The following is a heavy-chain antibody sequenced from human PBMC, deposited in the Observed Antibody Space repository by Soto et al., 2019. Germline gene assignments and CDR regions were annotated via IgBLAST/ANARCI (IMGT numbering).Heavy chain of an antibody. CDR2: ISSSGITI. Sequence: GGSLRLSCVGTGFTFSTYSFNWVRQAPGKGLEWVSYISSSGITIKYADSVKGRFTISRDNAKNSLYLQMNSLRAEDTAVYYCGRPQNNDPLGYWGQGTLVTVSS. J-gene: IGHJ4*02. V-gene: IGHV3-48*01. CDR1: GFTFSTYS. CDR3: GRPQNNDPLGY.